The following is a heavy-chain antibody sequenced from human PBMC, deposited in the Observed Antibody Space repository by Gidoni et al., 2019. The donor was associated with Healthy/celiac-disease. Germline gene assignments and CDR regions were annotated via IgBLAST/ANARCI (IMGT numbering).Heavy chain of an antibody. Sequence: FSGYYWSWIRPPPGKGLEWIGEINHSGSTNYNPSLKSRVTISVDTSKNQFSLKLSSVTAADTAVYYCARGPHPRAIARGNYMDVWGKGTTVTVSS. CDR3: ARGPHPRAIARGNYMDV. J-gene: IGHJ6*03. V-gene: IGHV4-34*01. D-gene: IGHD2-21*01. CDR1: FSGYY. CDR2: INHSGST.